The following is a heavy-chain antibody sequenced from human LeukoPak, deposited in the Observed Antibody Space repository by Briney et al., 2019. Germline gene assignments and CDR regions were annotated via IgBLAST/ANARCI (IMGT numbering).Heavy chain of an antibody. CDR3: AKDEEDIVVVPAASGFDY. J-gene: IGHJ4*02. V-gene: IGHV3-30*02. CDR1: GFTFSSYG. D-gene: IGHD2-2*01. Sequence: GGSLRLSCAASGFTFSSYGMHWVRQAPGKGLEWVAFIRYDGSNKYYADSVKGRFTISRDNSKNTLYLQMNSLRAEDTAVYYCAKDEEDIVVVPAASGFDYWGQGTLVTVSS. CDR2: IRYDGSNK.